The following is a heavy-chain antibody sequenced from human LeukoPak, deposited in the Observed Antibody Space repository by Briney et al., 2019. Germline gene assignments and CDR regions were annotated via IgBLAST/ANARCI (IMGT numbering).Heavy chain of an antibody. CDR3: ARVDGSGSYYKILDY. Sequence: GGSLRLSCAASGFTFSSYSMNCVRQAPGKGLEWVSSISSSSSYIYYADSVKGRFTISRDNAKNSLYLQMNSLRAEDTAVYYCARVDGSGSYYKILDYWGQGTLVTVSS. V-gene: IGHV3-21*01. J-gene: IGHJ4*02. CDR2: ISSSSSYI. D-gene: IGHD3-10*01. CDR1: GFTFSSYS.